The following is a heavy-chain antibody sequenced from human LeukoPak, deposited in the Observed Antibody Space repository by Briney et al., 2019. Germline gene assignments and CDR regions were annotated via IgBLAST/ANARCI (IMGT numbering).Heavy chain of an antibody. D-gene: IGHD3-10*01. CDR2: ISTYNGNT. CDR1: GGTFSSYA. CDR3: ARGIWFGELLYLNWFDP. Sequence: ASVKVSCKASGGTFSSYAISWVRQAPGQGLEWMGWISTYNGNTNYAQKLQGRVTMTTDTSTSTAYMELRSLISDDAAVYYCARGIWFGELLYLNWFDPWGQGTLVTVSS. V-gene: IGHV1-18*01. J-gene: IGHJ5*02.